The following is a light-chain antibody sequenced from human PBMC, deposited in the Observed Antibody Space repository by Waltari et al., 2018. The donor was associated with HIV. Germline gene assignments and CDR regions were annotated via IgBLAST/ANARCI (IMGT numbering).Light chain of an antibody. V-gene: IGLV2-23*02. CDR1: TSYIGNYNL. CDR3: CSYAGTLV. Sequence: QSALTQPASVSGSPGQSIPISCTGTTSYIGNYNLVSWYQQFPGKAPKLLIYDVNKRPSGVSNRFSGSKSGNTASLTISGLQAEDEADYYCCSYAGTLVFGGGTRLTVL. J-gene: IGLJ3*02. CDR2: DVN.